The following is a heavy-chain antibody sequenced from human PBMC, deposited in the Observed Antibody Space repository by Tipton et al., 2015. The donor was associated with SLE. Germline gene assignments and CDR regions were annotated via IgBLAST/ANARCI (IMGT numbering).Heavy chain of an antibody. J-gene: IGHJ4*02. Sequence: TLSLTCTVSGYSISSGYYWGWIRQPPGKGLEWIGSIYHSGSTYYNPSLKSRVTISVDTSKNQFSLKLSSVTAADTAVYYCARQGDFWSGSALDWGQGTLVTVSS. D-gene: IGHD3-3*01. CDR3: ARQGDFWSGSALD. V-gene: IGHV4-38-2*02. CDR1: GYSISSGYY. CDR2: IYHSGST.